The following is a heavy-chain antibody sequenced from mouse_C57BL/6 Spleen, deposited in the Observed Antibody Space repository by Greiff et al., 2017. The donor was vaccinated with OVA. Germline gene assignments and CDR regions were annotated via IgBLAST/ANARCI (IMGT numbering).Heavy chain of an antibody. CDR3: ARESRDRYFDV. J-gene: IGHJ1*03. CDR2: ISDGGSYT. Sequence: EVKLVESGGGLVKPGGSLKLSCAASGFTFSSYAMSWVRQTPEKRLEWVATISDGGSYTYYPDNVKGRFTISRDNAKNNLYLQMSHLKSEDTAMYYCARESRDRYFDVWGTGTTVTVSS. V-gene: IGHV5-4*01. CDR1: GFTFSSYA.